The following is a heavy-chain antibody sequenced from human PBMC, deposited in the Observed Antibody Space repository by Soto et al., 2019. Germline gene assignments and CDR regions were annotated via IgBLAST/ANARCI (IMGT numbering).Heavy chain of an antibody. D-gene: IGHD6-13*01. Sequence: PSETLSLTCTVSGGSISSYYWSWIRQPPGKGLEWIGYIYYSGSTNYNPSLKSRVTISVDTSKNQFSLKLSSVTAADTALYYCAARAYSSSWSEYYFDYWGQGTLVTVSS. CDR3: AARAYSSSWSEYYFDY. CDR1: GGSISSYY. V-gene: IGHV4-59*01. CDR2: IYYSGST. J-gene: IGHJ4*02.